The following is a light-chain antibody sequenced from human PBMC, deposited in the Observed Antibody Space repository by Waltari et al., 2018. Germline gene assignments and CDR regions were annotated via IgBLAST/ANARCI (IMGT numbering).Light chain of an antibody. CDR3: QQYSSIFS. J-gene: IGKJ3*01. CDR2: WAS. Sequence: DIVMTQSPDFLAVSRGERATINCRSSRSLSSSSNNKISLAWYQQKPGLPPKLLIYWASTRESGVPDRFSGSGSGTDFTLIISSLQAEDVAIYYCQQYSSIFSFGTGT. CDR1: RSLSSSSNNKIS. V-gene: IGKV4-1*01.